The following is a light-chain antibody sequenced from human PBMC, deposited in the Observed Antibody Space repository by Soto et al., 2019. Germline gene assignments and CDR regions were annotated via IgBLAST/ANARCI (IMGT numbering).Light chain of an antibody. CDR3: QQYNNWPPKT. V-gene: IGKV3-15*01. Sequence: EIVMTQSPATLSVSPGERATLSCRASQSVTSNLARYQQKPGQAPRLLIYGASTRATGIPARFSGSGSGTEFTLTISGLQSEDFAVYYCQQYNNWPPKTFGQGTKV. CDR2: GAS. J-gene: IGKJ1*01. CDR1: QSVTSN.